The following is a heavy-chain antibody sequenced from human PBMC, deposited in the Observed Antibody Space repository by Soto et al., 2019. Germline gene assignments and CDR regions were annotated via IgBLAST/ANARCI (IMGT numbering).Heavy chain of an antibody. CDR1: GGSISSYY. V-gene: IGHV4-59*08. Sequence: SETLSLTCTVSGGSISSYYWSWIRQPPGKGLEWIGYIYYSGSTNYNPSLKSRVTISVDTSKNQFSLKLSSVTAADTAVYYCASLGPGSHTYNWFDPWGQGTLVTVSS. D-gene: IGHD6-25*01. J-gene: IGHJ5*02. CDR3: ASLGPGSHTYNWFDP. CDR2: IYYSGST.